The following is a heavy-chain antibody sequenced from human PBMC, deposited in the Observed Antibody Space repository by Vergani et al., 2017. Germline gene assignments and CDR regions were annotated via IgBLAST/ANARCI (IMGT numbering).Heavy chain of an antibody. V-gene: IGHV7-4-1*02. CDR3: ARDGTQGYSGYDSHGGFDP. J-gene: IGHJ5*02. CDR1: GYTFTSYA. Sequence: QVQLVQSGSELKKPGASVKVSCKASGYTFTSYAMNWVRQAPGQGLEWMGWINTNTGNPTYAQGFTGRVVFSLDTSVSTAYLQISSLKAEDTAVYYCARDGTQGYSGYDSHGGFDPWGQGTLVTVSS. CDR2: INTNTGNP. D-gene: IGHD5-12*01.